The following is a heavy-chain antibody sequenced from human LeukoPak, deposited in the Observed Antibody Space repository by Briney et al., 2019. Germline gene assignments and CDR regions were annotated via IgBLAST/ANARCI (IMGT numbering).Heavy chain of an antibody. J-gene: IGHJ4*02. CDR1: GFTFNTYG. CDR2: ISYDGSNK. D-gene: IGHD6-13*01. CDR3: AKVLFVYSSSWYLDY. Sequence: GRSLRLSCAASGFTFNTYGMHWVRQAPGKGLEWVAVISYDGSNKYYADSVKGRFTISRDNSKNTLYLQMNSLRAEDTALYYCAKVLFVYSSSWYLDYWGQGTLVTVSS. V-gene: IGHV3-30*18.